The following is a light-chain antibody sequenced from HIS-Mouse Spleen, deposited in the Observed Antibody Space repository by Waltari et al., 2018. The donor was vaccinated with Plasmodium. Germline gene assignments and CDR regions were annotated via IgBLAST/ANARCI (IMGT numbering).Light chain of an antibody. CDR3: SSYTSSSTLV. J-gene: IGLJ2*01. CDR2: DVS. V-gene: IGLV2-14*03. CDR1: SSDVGGYTS. Sequence: QSALTQPASVSGSPGQSLTLSCPGTSSDVGGYTSVSWYQQHPGKAPKLMIYDVSNRPSGVSNRFSGSKSGNTASLTISGLQAEDEADYYCSSYTSSSTLVFGGGTKLTVL.